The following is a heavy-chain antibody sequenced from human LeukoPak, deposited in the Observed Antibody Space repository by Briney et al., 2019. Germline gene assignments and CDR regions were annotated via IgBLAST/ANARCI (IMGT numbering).Heavy chain of an antibody. CDR2: ISSSSSTI. V-gene: IGHV3-48*01. CDR1: GFTFSSYS. CDR3: ASLGCSSTSRYNY. Sequence: PGGSLRLSCAASGFTFSSYSMNWVRQAPGKGLEWVSYISSSSSTIYYADSVKGRFTISRDNAKNSLYLQMNSLRAEDTAVYYCASLGCSSTSRYNYWGQGTLVTVSS. J-gene: IGHJ4*02. D-gene: IGHD2-2*02.